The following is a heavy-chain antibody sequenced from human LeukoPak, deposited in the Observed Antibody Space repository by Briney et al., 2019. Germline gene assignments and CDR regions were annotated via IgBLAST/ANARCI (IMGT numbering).Heavy chain of an antibody. D-gene: IGHD3-10*01. CDR3: ARRAWFANYYYMDV. CDR1: GFTFSSYW. Sequence: GGSLRLSCAASGFTFSSYWMSWVRQAPGKGLEWVANIKQDGSEKYYVDSVKGRFTISRDNAKNSLYLQMNSLRAEDTAVYYCARRAWFANYYYMDVWGKGTTVTISS. CDR2: IKQDGSEK. V-gene: IGHV3-7*01. J-gene: IGHJ6*03.